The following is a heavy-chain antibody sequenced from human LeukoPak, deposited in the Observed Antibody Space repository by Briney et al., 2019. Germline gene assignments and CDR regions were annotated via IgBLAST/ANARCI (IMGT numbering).Heavy chain of an antibody. CDR1: GYTFTSYD. CDR2: MNPNSGNT. J-gene: IGHJ3*02. D-gene: IGHD2-15*01. Sequence: GASVKVSCKASGYTFTSYDINWVRQATGQGLEWMGWMNPNSGNTGYAQKFQGRVTMTRNTSISTAYMELSSLRSEDTAVYYCARGCSGGSCIRDDASDIWGQGTMVTVSS. V-gene: IGHV1-8*01. CDR3: ARGCSGGSCIRDDASDI.